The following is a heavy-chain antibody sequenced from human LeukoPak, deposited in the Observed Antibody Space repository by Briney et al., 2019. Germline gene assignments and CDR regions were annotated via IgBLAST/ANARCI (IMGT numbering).Heavy chain of an antibody. J-gene: IGHJ4*02. V-gene: IGHV5-51*01. CDR3: AGQWSSGRSFFDY. D-gene: IGHD6-19*01. CDR2: IYPGDSDT. CDR1: GYIFTTYW. Sequence: GESLKISCKGSGYIFTTYWIGWVRQMPGKGLEWMGIIYPGDSDTRYSPSFQGQVTISADKSISTAYLQWSSLKASDTAMYYCAGQWSSGRSFFDYWGQGTLVTVSS.